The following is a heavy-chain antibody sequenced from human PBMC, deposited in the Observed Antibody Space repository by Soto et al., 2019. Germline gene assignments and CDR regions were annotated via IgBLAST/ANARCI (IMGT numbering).Heavy chain of an antibody. J-gene: IGHJ4*02. Sequence: EVQLLESGGGLVQPGGSLRLSCAASGFTFSRYAMTWVRQAPGKGLEWVSAMSGSGDRTYYADSVKGRFTISRDNSKDKWFLEMNSLRAEDTAVYYCAKDPHYYDTTAYYADYWGQGTLVTVSS. D-gene: IGHD3-22*01. CDR3: AKDPHYYDTTAYYADY. CDR1: GFTFSRYA. V-gene: IGHV3-23*01. CDR2: MSGSGDRT.